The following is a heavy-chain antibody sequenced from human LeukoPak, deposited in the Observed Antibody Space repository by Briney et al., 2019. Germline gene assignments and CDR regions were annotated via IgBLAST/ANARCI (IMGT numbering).Heavy chain of an antibody. V-gene: IGHV4-59*01. CDR3: GGSNYNPALESRVIISVDTSKNQFSLKLRSLTAADTAVYYCARWNYDIWTGHRYFDY. J-gene: IGHJ4*02. Sequence: PSETLSLTCNVSGDSIRGFYWGWIRQPPGKGLEWMGFLVYIAGGNYNPALESRVIISVDTSKTHFSLKLRSLPAADRAVYYSGGSNYNPALESRVIISVDTSKNQFSLKLRSLTAADTAVYYCARWNYDIWTGHRYFDYWGQGTLVIVSS. CDR2: LVYIAGG. CDR1: GDSIRGFY. D-gene: IGHD3-10*01.